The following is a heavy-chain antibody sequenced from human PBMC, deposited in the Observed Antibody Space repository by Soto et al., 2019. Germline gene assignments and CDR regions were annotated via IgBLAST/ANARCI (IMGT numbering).Heavy chain of an antibody. V-gene: IGHV4-34*01. D-gene: IGHD2-8*01. Sequence: QVQLQQWGAGLLKPSETLSLTCAVYGGSFSGYYWSWIRQPPGKGLEWIGEINHSGSTNYNPSLKSPVTISVDTSKNQFSLKLSSVTAADTAVYYCARRDIVLMVYATDFDYWGQGTLVTVSS. CDR2: INHSGST. CDR3: ARRDIVLMVYATDFDY. CDR1: GGSFSGYY. J-gene: IGHJ4*02.